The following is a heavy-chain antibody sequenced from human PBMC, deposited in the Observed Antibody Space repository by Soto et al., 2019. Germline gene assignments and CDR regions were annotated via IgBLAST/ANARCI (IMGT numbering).Heavy chain of an antibody. CDR2: IKVDSGDT. CDR1: GYTLKNYG. Sequence: QVHLVQSGGEVKKPGASVKVSCKASGYTLKNYGIGWVRQAPGLGPEWVGWIKVDSGDTKYAEKLQGRVTLTTDTSTSTAYMELRNLRSDDTAFYYCARSRYYFDYWGQGTLVTVSS. J-gene: IGHJ4*02. V-gene: IGHV1-18*01. CDR3: ARSRYYFDY.